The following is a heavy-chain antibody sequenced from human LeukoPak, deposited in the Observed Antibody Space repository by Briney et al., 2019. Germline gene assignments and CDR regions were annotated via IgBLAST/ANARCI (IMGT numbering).Heavy chain of an antibody. D-gene: IGHD5-18*01. V-gene: IGHV1-69*06. Sequence: ASVKVSCKASGGTFSNYGINWVRQAPGQGLEWMGGITPIFGTANYVQKFQGRVTINADKSTSTAYMELSRLRSEDTATYYCARASSDDTAMATPFAYWGQGTLVIVSS. CDR2: ITPIFGTA. CDR3: ARASSDDTAMATPFAY. CDR1: GGTFSNYG. J-gene: IGHJ4*02.